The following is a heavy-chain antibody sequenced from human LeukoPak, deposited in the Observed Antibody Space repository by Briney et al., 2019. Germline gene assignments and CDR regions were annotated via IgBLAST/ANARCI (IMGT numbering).Heavy chain of an antibody. CDR1: GFTFSSYS. V-gene: IGHV3-21*01. Sequence: GGSLRLSCAASGFTFSSYSMNWVRQAPGKGLEWVSSISSSSSYIYYADSVKGRFTISRDNAKNSLYLQMNSLRAEDTAVYYCARDPEPPEHSYYGMDVWGQGTTVTVSS. D-gene: IGHD2-21*01. CDR2: ISSSSSYI. CDR3: ARDPEPPEHSYYGMDV. J-gene: IGHJ6*02.